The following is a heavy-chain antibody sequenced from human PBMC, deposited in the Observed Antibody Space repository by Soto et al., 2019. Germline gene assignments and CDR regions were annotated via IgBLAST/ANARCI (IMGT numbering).Heavy chain of an antibody. CDR3: ARALGRDGYSYTRQDAFYM. J-gene: IGHJ3*02. CDR2: IIPIFGTA. CDR1: GGTFSRYA. Sequence: SVRVSCKASGGTFSRYAISWVRQAPGQGLEWMGGIIPIFGTANYAQEFRGRVTITADESTSTAYMELSSLRSEDTAVYYCARALGRDGYSYTRQDAFYMWGQGTMVTVSS. D-gene: IGHD5-18*01. V-gene: IGHV1-69*13.